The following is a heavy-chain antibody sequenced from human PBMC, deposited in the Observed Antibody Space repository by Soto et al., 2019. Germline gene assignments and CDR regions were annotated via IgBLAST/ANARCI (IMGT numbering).Heavy chain of an antibody. CDR2: ISSSGSTI. Sequence: EVQLVESGGGLVQPGGSLRLSCAASGFTFSSYEMNWVRQAPGKGLEWVSYISSSGSTIYYADSVKGRFTISRDKAKNSLYLQMNSLRAEDTAVYYCARVGGYSYGSLFDYWGQGTLVTVSS. CDR3: ARVGGYSYGSLFDY. J-gene: IGHJ4*02. CDR1: GFTFSSYE. D-gene: IGHD5-18*01. V-gene: IGHV3-48*03.